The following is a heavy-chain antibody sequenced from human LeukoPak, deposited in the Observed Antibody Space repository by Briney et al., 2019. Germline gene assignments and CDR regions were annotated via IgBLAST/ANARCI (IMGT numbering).Heavy chain of an antibody. CDR1: GFTFSSYA. D-gene: IGHD3-10*01. J-gene: IGHJ4*02. CDR3: AKDQGNYYGSGSLDY. V-gene: IGHV3-23*01. CDR2: ISGSGGST. Sequence: GGSLRLSCAASGFTFSSYAMSWVRQAPGKGLEWVSAISGSGGSTYYADSVKGRFTISRDNSKNTLYLQMNSLRAEDTAVYYRAKDQGNYYGSGSLDYWGQGTLVTVSS.